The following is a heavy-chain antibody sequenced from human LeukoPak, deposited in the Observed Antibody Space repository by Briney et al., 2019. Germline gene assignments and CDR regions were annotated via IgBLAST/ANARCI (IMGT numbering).Heavy chain of an antibody. CDR1: GCSISSYY. J-gene: IGHJ4*02. D-gene: IGHD4-11*01. CDR2: IYYSGST. V-gene: IGHV4-59*01. Sequence: SETLSLTCTVSGCSISSYYWSWLRQPPGKGLEWIGYIYYSGSTNYNPSLKSRVTISVDTSKNQSSLKLSSVTAADTAVYYCAGHSNGVPYWGQGTLVTVS. CDR3: AGHSNGVPY.